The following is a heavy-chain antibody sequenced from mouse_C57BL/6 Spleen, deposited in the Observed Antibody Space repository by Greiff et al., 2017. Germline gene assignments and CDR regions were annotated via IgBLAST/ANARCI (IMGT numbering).Heavy chain of an antibody. V-gene: IGHV6-3*01. Sequence: DVKLVESGGGLVQPGGSMKLSCVASGFTFSNYWMNWVRQSPEKGLEWVAQIRLKSDNYATHYAESVKGRFTISRDDSKSSVYLQMNNLRAEDTGIYYCTRKDYGSSRGFAYWGQGTLVTVSA. D-gene: IGHD1-1*01. CDR3: TRKDYGSSRGFAY. CDR1: GFTFSNYW. CDR2: IRLKSDNYAT. J-gene: IGHJ3*01.